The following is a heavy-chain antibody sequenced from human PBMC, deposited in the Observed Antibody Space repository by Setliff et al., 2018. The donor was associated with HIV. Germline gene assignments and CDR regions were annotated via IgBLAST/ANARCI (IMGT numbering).Heavy chain of an antibody. CDR1: GGNFSSYA. CDR3: ARDLHYDYVWGSYRYDRYYYYMDV. V-gene: IGHV1-69*13. J-gene: IGHJ6*03. Sequence: SVKVSCKASGGNFSSYAISWVRQAPGQGLEWMGGIIPIFGTASYAQKFQGRVTITADESTSTAYMELSSLRSEDTAVYYCARDLHYDYVWGSYRYDRYYYYMDVWGKGTTVTVSS. D-gene: IGHD3-16*02. CDR2: IIPIFGTA.